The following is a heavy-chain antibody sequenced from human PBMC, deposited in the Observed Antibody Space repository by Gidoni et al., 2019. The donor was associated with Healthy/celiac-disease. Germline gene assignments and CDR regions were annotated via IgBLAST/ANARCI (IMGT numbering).Heavy chain of an antibody. D-gene: IGHD3-16*02. CDR3: ARARGYIWGSYRKPDAFDI. Sequence: QVQLQQWGAVLLKPSETLSLTCAVYVGSFCGYYWSWIRQPPGQGLVWIGEINHSGRTNYNRSIKRRVTISVDTSKNQFSLKLSSVTAADTAVYYCARARGYIWGSYRKPDAFDIWGQGTMVTVSS. CDR2: INHSGRT. J-gene: IGHJ3*02. V-gene: IGHV4-34*01. CDR1: VGSFCGYY.